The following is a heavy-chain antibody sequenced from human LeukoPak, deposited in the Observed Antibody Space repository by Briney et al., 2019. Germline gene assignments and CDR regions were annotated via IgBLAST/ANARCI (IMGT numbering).Heavy chain of an antibody. CDR1: XXXXXXXX. CDR3: AREYTWYSGNAFDI. J-gene: IGHJ3*02. Sequence: GGFXRLSCAAXXXXXXXXXXXXVXXXXXXXXXXVXAISSNGGSXYXANPVKGXFXISRDNSKNTLYLQMGSLRAEDXAVYYCAREYTWYSGNAFDIWGQGTMVTVSS. D-gene: IGHD1-26*01. V-gene: IGHV3-64*01. CDR2: ISSNGGSX.